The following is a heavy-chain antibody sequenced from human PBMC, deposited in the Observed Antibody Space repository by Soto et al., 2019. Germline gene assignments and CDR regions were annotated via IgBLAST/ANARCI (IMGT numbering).Heavy chain of an antibody. CDR1: GYTFTSYA. CDR3: ARENYDFWSGYLSGLDY. J-gene: IGHJ4*02. V-gene: IGHV1-3*01. D-gene: IGHD3-3*01. Sequence: GASVKVSCTASGYTFTSYAMHWVRQAPGQRLEWMGWINAGNGNTKYSQKFQGRVTITRDTSASTAYMELSSLRSEDTAVYYCARENYDFWSGYLSGLDYWGQGTLVTVSS. CDR2: INAGNGNT.